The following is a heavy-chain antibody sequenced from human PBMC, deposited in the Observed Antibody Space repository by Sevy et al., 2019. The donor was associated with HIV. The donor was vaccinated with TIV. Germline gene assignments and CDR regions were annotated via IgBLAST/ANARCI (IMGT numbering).Heavy chain of an antibody. J-gene: IGHJ1*01. CDR1: GFTFSRYS. D-gene: IGHD1-1*01. CDR2: ISFDASNK. Sequence: GGSLRLSCAASGFTFSRYSMHWVRQAPGKGLEWVATISFDASNKHYADSVKGRFTISRDNFQNSLFLEMNSLRPEDTAVYYCALERLSSDVAEYFQNWGQGTLVTVSS. CDR3: ALERLSSDVAEYFQN. V-gene: IGHV3-30*04.